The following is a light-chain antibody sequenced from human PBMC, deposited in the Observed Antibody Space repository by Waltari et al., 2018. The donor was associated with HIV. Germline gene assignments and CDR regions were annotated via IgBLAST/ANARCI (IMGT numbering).Light chain of an antibody. V-gene: IGLV2-23*02. CDR3: CSYAGSRIHVI. Sequence: QSALTQPASVSGSPGQSITISCTGTFSDGGSYNLVSWNPQHPGEAPKLMIYEVTKRPSGISSRFSGSKSGNTASLTISGLQAEDEANYDCCSYAGSRIHVIFGGGTKLTVL. J-gene: IGLJ2*01. CDR2: EVT. CDR1: FSDGGSYNL.